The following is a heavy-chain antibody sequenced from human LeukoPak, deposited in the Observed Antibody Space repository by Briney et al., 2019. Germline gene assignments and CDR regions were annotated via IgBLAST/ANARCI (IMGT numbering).Heavy chain of an antibody. Sequence: ASVKVSCKASGYTFTSYYMHWVRQAPGQGLEWMGIINPSGGGTNYAQKFQGRVTMTRDTSISTAYMELSRLRSDDTAVYYCASGSWSLFDYWGQGTLVTVSS. V-gene: IGHV1-2*02. CDR2: INPSGGGT. J-gene: IGHJ4*02. D-gene: IGHD6-13*01. CDR3: ASGSWSLFDY. CDR1: GYTFTSYY.